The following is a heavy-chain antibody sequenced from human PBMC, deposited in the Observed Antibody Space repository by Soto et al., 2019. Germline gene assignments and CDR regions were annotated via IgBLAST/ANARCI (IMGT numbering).Heavy chain of an antibody. D-gene: IGHD2-8*01. V-gene: IGHV3-30*18. Sequence: GGSLRLSCAASGFTFSSYGMHWVRQAPGKGLEWVALMSYDGNNKYYADSVKGRFTVSRDNSRNTQYLQMNTLRVEDTAVYYCAKGFLSGGYCANGVCYHFDYWGQGT. J-gene: IGHJ4*02. CDR1: GFTFSSYG. CDR2: MSYDGNNK. CDR3: AKGFLSGGYCANGVCYHFDY.